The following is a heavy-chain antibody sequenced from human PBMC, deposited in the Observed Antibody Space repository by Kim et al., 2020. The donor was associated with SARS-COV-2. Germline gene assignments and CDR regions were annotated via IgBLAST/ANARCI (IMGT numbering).Heavy chain of an antibody. Sequence: ASVKVSCKASGYSLANSVIHWVRQAPGQSLEWMGWINGGNGNTKYYQRFKGRITITRDTSAATGYMELSSLTPEDTAVYYCARDRAAGSCYDSWGQGTLVTVSS. J-gene: IGHJ5*01. CDR3: ARDRAAGSCYDS. D-gene: IGHD2-15*01. CDR1: GYSLANSV. CDR2: INGGNGNT. V-gene: IGHV1-3*01.